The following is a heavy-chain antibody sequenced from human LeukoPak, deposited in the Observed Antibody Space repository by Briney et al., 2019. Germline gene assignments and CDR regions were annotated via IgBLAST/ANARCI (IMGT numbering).Heavy chain of an antibody. CDR2: IYYSGST. V-gene: IGHV4-59*01. J-gene: IGHJ5*02. CDR1: GGSISSYY. D-gene: IGHD6-19*01. CDR3: VRGRGWSRVDWFDP. Sequence: SETLSLTCTVSGGSISSYYWSWIRQPPGKGLEWIGYIYYSGSTNYNPSLKSRVTISVDTSKNQFSLKLSSVTAADTAVYYCVRGRGWSRVDWFDPWGQGTLVTVSS.